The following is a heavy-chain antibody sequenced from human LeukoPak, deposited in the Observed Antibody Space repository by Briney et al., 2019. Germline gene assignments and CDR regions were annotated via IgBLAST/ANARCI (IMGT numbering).Heavy chain of an antibody. V-gene: IGHV4-34*01. D-gene: IGHD5-18*01. CDR2: INYSGSS. Sequence: PSETLSLTCRVYGGSASGYYCSWIRQPPGKGLEWIGEINYSGSSNYRRSLKSRVIISVDTSKNQISLKLRSVTAADTAVYYCAKFRYGYMGVDLWGQGTQVTVSS. CDR1: GGSASGYY. CDR3: AKFRYGYMGVDL. J-gene: IGHJ4*02.